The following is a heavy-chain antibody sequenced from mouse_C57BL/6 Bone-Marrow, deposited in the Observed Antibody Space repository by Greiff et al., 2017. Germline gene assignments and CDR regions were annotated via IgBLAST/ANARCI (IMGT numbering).Heavy chain of an antibody. Sequence: QVQLKESGPGLVAPSQSLSITCTVSGFSLTSYGVHWVRQPPGKGLEWLVVIWSDGSTTYNSAPISRLSTSKANTKSQVFLKMNSLQTDDTAMYYWARHATTVVASHCWYFDVWGTGTTVTVSS. CDR3: ARHATTVVASHCWYFDV. D-gene: IGHD1-1*01. CDR1: GFSLTSYG. J-gene: IGHJ1*03. CDR2: IWSDGST. V-gene: IGHV2-6-1*01.